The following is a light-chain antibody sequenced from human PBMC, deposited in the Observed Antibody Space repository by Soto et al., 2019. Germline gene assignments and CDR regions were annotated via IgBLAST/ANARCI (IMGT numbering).Light chain of an antibody. V-gene: IGLV2-14*01. CDR1: SSDVGGYNY. CDR2: EVS. CDR3: GSYTSSSTLYV. Sequence: QSVLTQPASVSGSPGQSITISCTGASSDVGGYNYVSWYQQHPGKAPKLMIYEVSNRPSGVSNRFSGSKSGNTASLTISGLRAEDEADYYCGSYTSSSTLYVFGTGTQLTVL. J-gene: IGLJ1*01.